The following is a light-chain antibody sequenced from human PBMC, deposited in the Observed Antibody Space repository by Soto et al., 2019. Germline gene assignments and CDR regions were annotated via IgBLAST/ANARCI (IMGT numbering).Light chain of an antibody. J-gene: IGKJ5*01. CDR3: QQLNNQPLIT. CDR1: QALGSY. V-gene: IGKV1-9*01. Sequence: DIQLTQSPSFLSASVGDRVTITCRASQALGSYLVWYQQKPGKAPKLLIYAASTLQSGVPSRFSGRGSGTEFTRTVSSVQPEDVTTYYGQQLNNQPLITFRQGTRLDIK. CDR2: AAS.